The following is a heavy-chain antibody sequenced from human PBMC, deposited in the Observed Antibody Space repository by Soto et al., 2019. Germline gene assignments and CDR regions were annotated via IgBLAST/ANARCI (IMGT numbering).Heavy chain of an antibody. J-gene: IGHJ4*01. CDR3: VKEATVKIAHHFDY. Sequence: ASVKVSCKASGYTFTSYAMHWVRQAPGQRLEWMGWINAGNGNTKYSQKFQGRVTITRDTSASTAYMELSSLRLEDTAVYYCVKEATVKIAHHFDYWGHGTLVTVSS. D-gene: IGHD4-4*01. CDR1: GYTFTSYA. V-gene: IGHV1-3*01. CDR2: INAGNGNT.